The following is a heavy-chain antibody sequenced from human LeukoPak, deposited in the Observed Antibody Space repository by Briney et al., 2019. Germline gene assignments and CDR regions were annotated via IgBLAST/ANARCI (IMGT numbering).Heavy chain of an antibody. Sequence: GGSLRLSCAASRFTFSSYSMNWVRQAPGKGLEWVSYISSSSSTIYYADSVKGRFTISRDNAKNSLYLQMNSLRAEDTAVYYCAKDNYYDSSGLNYWGQGTLVTVSS. CDR2: ISSSSSTI. V-gene: IGHV3-48*01. CDR1: RFTFSSYS. J-gene: IGHJ4*02. D-gene: IGHD3-22*01. CDR3: AKDNYYDSSGLNY.